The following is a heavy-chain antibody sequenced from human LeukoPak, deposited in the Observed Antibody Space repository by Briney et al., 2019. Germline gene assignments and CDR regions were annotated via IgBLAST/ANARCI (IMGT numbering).Heavy chain of an antibody. V-gene: IGHV4-34*01. CDR1: GGSFTGDY. J-gene: IGHJ3*02. CDR3: ARGLYCSSTSCYENAFDI. D-gene: IGHD2-2*01. Sequence: SETLSLTCAVYGGSFTGDYWSWIRQPPGKGLEWIGEINHSGSTNYNPSFKSRVTISVDTSKNQFSLKLSSVTAADTAAYYCARGLYCSSTSCYENAFDIWGQGAMVTVSS. CDR2: INHSGST.